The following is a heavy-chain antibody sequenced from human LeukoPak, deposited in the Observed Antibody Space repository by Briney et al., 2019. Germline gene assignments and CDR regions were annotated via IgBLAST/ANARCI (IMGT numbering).Heavy chain of an antibody. J-gene: IGHJ5*02. V-gene: IGHV1-24*01. Sequence: ASVNVSCKVSGYTLTELSMHWVRQAPGKGLEWMGGFDPEDGETIYAQKFQGRVTMTEDTSTDTAYMELSSLRSEDTAVYYCATGIVLVGRLHARKSWFDPWGQGTLVTVSS. CDR2: FDPEDGET. D-gene: IGHD2-15*01. CDR3: ATGIVLVGRLHARKSWFDP. CDR1: GYTLTELS.